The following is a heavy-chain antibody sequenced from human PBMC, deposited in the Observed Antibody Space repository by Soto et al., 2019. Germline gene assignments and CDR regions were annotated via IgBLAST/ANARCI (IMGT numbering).Heavy chain of an antibody. J-gene: IGHJ6*02. Sequence: QMQLVQSGPEVKKPGTSVKVSCKASGFTFTSSAVQWVRQARGQRREWIGWIVVGSGNTNYAQKFQERVTITRDMSTSTAYMELSSLRSEDTAVYYCAASIPAGPPPYYYYYYGMDVWGQGTTVTVSS. CDR3: AASIPAGPPPYYYYYYGMDV. D-gene: IGHD6-19*01. CDR1: GFTFTSSA. V-gene: IGHV1-58*01. CDR2: IVVGSGNT.